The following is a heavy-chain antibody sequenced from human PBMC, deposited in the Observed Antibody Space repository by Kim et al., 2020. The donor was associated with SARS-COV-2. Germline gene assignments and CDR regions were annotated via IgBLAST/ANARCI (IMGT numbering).Heavy chain of an antibody. Sequence: GGSLRLSCAASGFTFSRYTMAWVRQAPGKGLEWVSIISGDVSIADYADSVKGRFTVSRDNSKNTLYLQMSSLRVEDTAVYYCAKRDIVRGVNPYYFDSWGQGTRVTVSS. D-gene: IGHD3-10*01. CDR3: AKRDIVRGVNPYYFDS. CDR1: GFTFSRYT. J-gene: IGHJ4*02. CDR2: ISGDVSIA. V-gene: IGHV3-23*01.